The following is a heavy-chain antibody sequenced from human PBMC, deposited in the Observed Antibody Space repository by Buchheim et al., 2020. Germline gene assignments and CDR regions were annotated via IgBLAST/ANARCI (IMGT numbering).Heavy chain of an antibody. CDR2: IYYSGRT. V-gene: IGHV4-30-4*08. CDR3: GRDYGSDESLRAGFGMDV. CDR1: GDSIRSSDKY. Sequence: QVQLQESGPGLVKPSQTLSLTCTVSGDSIRSSDKYWTWIRQSPGKGLEWIGYIYYSGRTYYNPSLQSRVTISLDTSKNQLSLSLNCMTAADTAVYCCGRDYGSDESLRAGFGMDVWGQGTT. J-gene: IGHJ6*02. D-gene: IGHD5-12*01.